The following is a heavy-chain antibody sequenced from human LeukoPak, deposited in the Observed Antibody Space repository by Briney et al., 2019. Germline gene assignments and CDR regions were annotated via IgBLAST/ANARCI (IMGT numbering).Heavy chain of an antibody. CDR1: GFLFAGYA. V-gene: IGHV3-23*01. CDR2: ISDGGRDT. J-gene: IGHJ6*04. D-gene: IGHD2-2*01. CDR3: AKDYAGYCSTTSCGISDV. Sequence: GSLRLSCASSGFLFAGYAMSWVRQAPGRGPEWVSSISDGGRDTYYADSVRGRFTISRDNSKKMLYLQMDSLRAEDTAVYYCAKDYAGYCSTTSCGISDVWGKGTTVTVSS.